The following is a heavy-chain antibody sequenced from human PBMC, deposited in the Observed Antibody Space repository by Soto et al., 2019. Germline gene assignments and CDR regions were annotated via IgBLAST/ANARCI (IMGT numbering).Heavy chain of an antibody. Sequence: PGGSLRLSCAASGFTFSSYGMHWVRQAPGKGLEWVAVIWYDGSNKYYADSVKGRFTISRDNSKNTLYLQMNSLRAEDTAVYYCAREKPPPHITIFGVHYYYYGMDVWGQGTTVTVSS. D-gene: IGHD3-3*01. J-gene: IGHJ6*02. CDR3: AREKPPPHITIFGVHYYYYGMDV. CDR2: IWYDGSNK. V-gene: IGHV3-33*01. CDR1: GFTFSSYG.